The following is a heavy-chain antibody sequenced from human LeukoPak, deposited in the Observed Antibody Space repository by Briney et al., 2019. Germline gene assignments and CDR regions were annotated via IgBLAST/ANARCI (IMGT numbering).Heavy chain of an antibody. D-gene: IGHD6-19*01. CDR1: GFTFSSYA. CDR3: AKGLKQWLIYFDY. J-gene: IGHJ4*02. V-gene: IGHV3-23*01. Sequence: GGSLRLSCAASGFTFSSYAMSWVRQAPGKGLEWVSAISGSGGSTCYADSVKGRFTISRDNSKNTLYLQMNSLRAEDTAVYYCAKGLKQWLIYFDYWGQGTLVTVSS. CDR2: ISGSGGST.